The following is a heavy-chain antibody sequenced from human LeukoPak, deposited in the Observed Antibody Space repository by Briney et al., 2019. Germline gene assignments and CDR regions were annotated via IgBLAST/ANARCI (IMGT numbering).Heavy chain of an antibody. CDR2: INPNSGDT. J-gene: IGHJ4*02. Sequence: ASVTVSCTASGYTFTGYYIHWGRQAPGQGLEWMGWINPNSGDTNYAQKFQGRVTMTRDTSISTAYMDLSRLRSDDTAVYYCARGGEMSSGWFHRCDHWGQGTLVTVSS. D-gene: IGHD6-19*01. CDR1: GYTFTGYY. CDR3: ARGGEMSSGWFHRCDH. V-gene: IGHV1-2*02.